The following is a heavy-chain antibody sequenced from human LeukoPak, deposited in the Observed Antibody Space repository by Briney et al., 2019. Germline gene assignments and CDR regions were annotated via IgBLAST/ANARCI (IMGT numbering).Heavy chain of an antibody. V-gene: IGHV3-33*06. Sequence: GGSLRLSCAASGFTFSSYGMHWVRQAPGKGLEWVAVIWFDGSNKYYADSVKGRFTISRDNSKNTLYLQMNSLRAEDTAVYYCAKGLYDYYYYYYMDVWGKGTTVTVSS. J-gene: IGHJ6*03. CDR2: IWFDGSNK. D-gene: IGHD2-8*01. CDR1: GFTFSSYG. CDR3: AKGLYDYYYYYYMDV.